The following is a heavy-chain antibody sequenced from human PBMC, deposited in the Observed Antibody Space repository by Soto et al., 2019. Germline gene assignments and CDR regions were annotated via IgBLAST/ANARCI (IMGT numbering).Heavy chain of an antibody. CDR1: GFTFSSYW. D-gene: IGHD2-21*01. CDR2: INSDGSTT. Sequence: EVQLVESGGGLVQPGGSLRLSCAASGFTFSSYWMNWVRQAPGKGLVWVSRINSDGSTTVYVDSVKGRFTISRDNAKNTLYLQMNSLRAEDTAVYYCARRDQIAYYYGMDVWGQGTTVTVSS. CDR3: ARRDQIAYYYGMDV. J-gene: IGHJ6*02. V-gene: IGHV3-74*01.